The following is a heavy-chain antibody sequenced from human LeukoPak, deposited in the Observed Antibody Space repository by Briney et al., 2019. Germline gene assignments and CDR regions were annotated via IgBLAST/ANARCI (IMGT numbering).Heavy chain of an antibody. J-gene: IGHJ4*02. D-gene: IGHD6-13*01. V-gene: IGHV1-3*01. CDR3: ARDPPGIAAAGSDY. CDR1: GYTFTSYA. CDR2: INAGNGNT. Sequence: ASVKVSCKASGYTFTSYAMHWVRQAPGQRLEWMGWINAGNGNTKYSQKFQGRVTITRDTSASTAYMELSSLRSEDTAVYYCARDPPGIAAAGSDYWGPGTLVTVSS.